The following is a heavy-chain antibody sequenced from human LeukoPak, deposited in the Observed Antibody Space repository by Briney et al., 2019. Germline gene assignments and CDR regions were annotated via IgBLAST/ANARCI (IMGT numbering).Heavy chain of an antibody. D-gene: IGHD1-26*01. J-gene: IGHJ6*03. CDR3: ARYGGSYYVSYYYMDV. CDR1: GFTFSSYW. V-gene: IGHV3-7*01. Sequence: GGSLRLSCAASGFTFSSYWMSWVRQAPGKGLEWVANIKQDGSEKYYVDSVKGRFTISRDNAKNSLYLQVNSLRAEDTAVYYCARYGGSYYVSYYYMDVWGKGTTVTVSS. CDR2: IKQDGSEK.